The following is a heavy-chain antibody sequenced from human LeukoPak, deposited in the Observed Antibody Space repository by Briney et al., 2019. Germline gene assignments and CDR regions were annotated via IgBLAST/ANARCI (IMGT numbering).Heavy chain of an antibody. CDR3: ARSVLRFLEWLLTDNWFDP. D-gene: IGHD3-3*01. V-gene: IGHV1-18*01. J-gene: IGHJ5*02. Sequence: ASVKVSCKASGYTFTSYGISWVRQAPGQGVEWMGWISAYNGNTNYAQKLQGRVTMTTDTSTSTAYMELRSLRSDDTAVYYCARSVLRFLEWLLTDNWFDPWGQGTLVTVSS. CDR2: ISAYNGNT. CDR1: GYTFTSYG.